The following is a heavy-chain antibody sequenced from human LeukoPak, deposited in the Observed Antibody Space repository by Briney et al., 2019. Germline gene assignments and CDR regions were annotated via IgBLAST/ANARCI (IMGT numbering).Heavy chain of an antibody. Sequence: SETLSLTCTVSGGSVSSGSYYWSWIRQPPGKGLEWIGYIYYSGSTNYNPSLMSRATISVDTSKNQFSLKVSSVAAADTAVYFCARDPQYSSSSDAFDIWGQGTMVTVSS. V-gene: IGHV4-61*01. CDR2: IYYSGST. J-gene: IGHJ3*02. D-gene: IGHD6-13*01. CDR3: ARDPQYSSSSDAFDI. CDR1: GGSVSSGSYY.